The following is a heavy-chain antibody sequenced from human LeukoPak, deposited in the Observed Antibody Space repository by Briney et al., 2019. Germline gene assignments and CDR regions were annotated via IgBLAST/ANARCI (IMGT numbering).Heavy chain of an antibody. CDR2: ISSSSSTI. D-gene: IGHD5-18*01. CDR1: GFMFSSYA. Sequence: GGSLRLSCAASGFMFSSYAMSWVRQAPGKGLEWVSYISSSSSTIYYVDSVKGRFTISRDNAKNSLYLQMNSLRAEDTAVYYCARLGYSYGHTYFDYWGQGTLVTVSS. J-gene: IGHJ4*02. CDR3: ARLGYSYGHTYFDY. V-gene: IGHV3-48*01.